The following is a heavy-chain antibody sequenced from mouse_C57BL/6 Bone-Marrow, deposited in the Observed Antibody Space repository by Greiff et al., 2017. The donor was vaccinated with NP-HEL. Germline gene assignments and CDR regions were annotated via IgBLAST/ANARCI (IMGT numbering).Heavy chain of an antibody. Sequence: QLQQPGAELVKPGASVKMSCKASGYTFTSYWITWVKQRPGQGLEWIGDIYPGSGSTNYNEKFKSKATLTVDTSSSTAYMQLSSLTSEDSAVYYCARSDYYGSSFWYFDVWGTGTTVTVSS. D-gene: IGHD1-1*01. CDR3: ARSDYYGSSFWYFDV. V-gene: IGHV1-55*01. CDR1: GYTFTSYW. CDR2: IYPGSGST. J-gene: IGHJ1*03.